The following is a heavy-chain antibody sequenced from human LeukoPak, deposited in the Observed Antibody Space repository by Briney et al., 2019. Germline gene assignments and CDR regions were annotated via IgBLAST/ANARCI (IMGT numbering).Heavy chain of an antibody. D-gene: IGHD6-13*01. CDR2: ISSSSSYI. Sequence: GGSLRLSCAASGFTFSSYSMSWVRQAPGMGLEWVSSISSSSSYIYYADPVKGRFTISRDNAKNSLYLQMNSLRAEDTAVYYCARSPPADYSSSWYFPSVYYFDYWGQGTLVTVSS. CDR3: ARSPPADYSSSWYFPSVYYFDY. V-gene: IGHV3-21*01. J-gene: IGHJ4*02. CDR1: GFTFSSYS.